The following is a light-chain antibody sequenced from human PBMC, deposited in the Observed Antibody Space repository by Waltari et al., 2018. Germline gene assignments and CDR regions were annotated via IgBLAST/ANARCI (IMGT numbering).Light chain of an antibody. J-gene: IGKJ1*01. V-gene: IGKV1-12*01. CDR2: AAS. Sequence: DIQMTQSPSSVSASVGDRVPITCRASQGNSSWLAWYQQKPGKAPQRLLYAASTLHSGVPSKFSGSGSGTEFPRTISGLQPEDFATYGWQQGNRFPPTFGQGTKVEV. CDR3: QQGNRFPPT. CDR1: QGNSSW.